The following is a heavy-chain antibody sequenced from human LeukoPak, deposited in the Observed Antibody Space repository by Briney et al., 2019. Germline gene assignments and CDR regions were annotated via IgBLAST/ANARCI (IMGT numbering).Heavy chain of an antibody. V-gene: IGHV3-74*01. CDR3: ARDRRTMVRGVTSWYFDL. D-gene: IGHD3-10*01. CDR2: INTDGSST. Sequence: SGGSLRLSCAASGFTFSSYWMHWVRQAPGKGLVWVSRINTDGSSTSYADSVKGRFTISRDNAKNSLYLQMNSLRAEDTAVYYCARDRRTMVRGVTSWYFDLWGRGTLVTVSS. CDR1: GFTFSSYW. J-gene: IGHJ2*01.